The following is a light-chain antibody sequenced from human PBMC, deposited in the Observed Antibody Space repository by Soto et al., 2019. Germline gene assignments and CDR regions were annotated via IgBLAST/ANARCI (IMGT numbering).Light chain of an antibody. CDR3: QQTYSTIVT. CDR1: QTISNF. J-gene: IGKJ4*01. V-gene: IGKV1-39*01. Sequence: DIQMTQSPSSLSASIGDRVTITCRASQTISNFLNWYQQRPGTAPKLLIHVASTLKSGAPSRFSGSGSGTEFSLTITNLQPEDSATDYCQQTYSTIVTFGGGTKVEV. CDR2: VAS.